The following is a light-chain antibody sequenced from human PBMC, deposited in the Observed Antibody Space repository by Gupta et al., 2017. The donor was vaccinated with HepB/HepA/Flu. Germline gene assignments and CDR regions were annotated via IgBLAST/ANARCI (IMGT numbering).Light chain of an antibody. Sequence: DIQLTASPSFLSASGGARVTITCRATQGISSYLVWYQQKPGKAPKLLIYAASTLQSGVPSRFSGGGSGTEFTLTISSLQPEDFATYYCQQLNSDPLTFGGGTKVEIK. CDR1: QGISSY. CDR3: QQLNSDPLT. CDR2: AAS. J-gene: IGKJ4*01. V-gene: IGKV1-9*01.